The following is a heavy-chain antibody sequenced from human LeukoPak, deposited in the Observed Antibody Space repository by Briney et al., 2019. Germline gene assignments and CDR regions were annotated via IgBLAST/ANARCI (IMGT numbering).Heavy chain of an antibody. V-gene: IGHV4-34*01. CDR3: ARGPSASRIAATYYFDY. D-gene: IGHD6-13*01. CDR1: GGSFSGYY. J-gene: IGHJ4*02. Sequence: PSETLSLTCAVYGGSFSGYYWSWIRQPPGKGLEWIGEINHSGSTNYNPSLKSRVTISVDTSKNQFSVKLSSVTAADTAVYYCARGPSASRIAATYYFDYWGQGTLVTVSS. CDR2: INHSGST.